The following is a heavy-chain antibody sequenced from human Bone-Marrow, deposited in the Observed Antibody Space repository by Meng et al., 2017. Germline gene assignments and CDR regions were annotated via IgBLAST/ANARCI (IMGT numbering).Heavy chain of an antibody. CDR1: GFTFSSYW. D-gene: IGHD1-7*01. CDR2: INSDGSST. CDR3: ARDPITGTTLYYYYYGMDV. J-gene: IGHJ6*02. Sequence: GESLKISCAASGFTFSSYWMHWVRQAPGKGLVWVSRINSDGSSTSYADSVKGRFTISRDNAKNTLYLQMNSLRAEDTAVYYCARDPITGTTLYYYYYGMDVWGQGTTVTVSS. V-gene: IGHV3-74*01.